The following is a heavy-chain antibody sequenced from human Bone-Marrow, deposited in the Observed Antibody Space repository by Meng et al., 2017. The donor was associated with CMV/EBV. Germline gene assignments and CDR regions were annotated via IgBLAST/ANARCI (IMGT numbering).Heavy chain of an antibody. CDR1: GFSFSTFA. J-gene: IGHJ3*02. D-gene: IGHD3-16*01. Sequence: GGSLRPSCATSGFSFSTFAMHWVRQAPGKGLEWVAVIWSDGSNKYYAEYVKGRFTISRDNSKNTLYLQMNSLRGEDTAIYYCARDGGGGDSHDAFDIWGQGTMVTVSS. V-gene: IGHV3-33*01. CDR2: IWSDGSNK. CDR3: ARDGGGGDSHDAFDI.